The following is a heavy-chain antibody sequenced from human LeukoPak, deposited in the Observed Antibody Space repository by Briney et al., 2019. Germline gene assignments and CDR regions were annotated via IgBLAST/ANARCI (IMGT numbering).Heavy chain of an antibody. CDR3: AGRVAFDP. Sequence: PGGSLRLSGAASGLTFSTYVMSWVRQAPGKGLEWVSSISGGGGTIFYTDSVKGRFSISRDNFKNTLYLQMNSLRAEDTAVYYCAGRVAFDPWGQGTLVTVSS. CDR2: ISGGGGTI. J-gene: IGHJ5*02. V-gene: IGHV3-23*01. CDR1: GLTFSTYV.